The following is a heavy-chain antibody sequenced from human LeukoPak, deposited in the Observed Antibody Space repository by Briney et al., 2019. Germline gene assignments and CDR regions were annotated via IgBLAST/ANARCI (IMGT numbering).Heavy chain of an antibody. CDR3: AREGSSSHFDY. D-gene: IGHD6-6*01. J-gene: IGHJ4*02. Sequence: GGSLRLSCAASGFTFSSYWMSWVRQAPGKGLEWVAVISYDGSNKYYADSVKGRFTISRDNSKNTLYLQTNSLRAEDTAVYYCAREGSSSHFDYWGQGTLVTVSS. V-gene: IGHV3-30*03. CDR1: GFTFSSYW. CDR2: ISYDGSNK.